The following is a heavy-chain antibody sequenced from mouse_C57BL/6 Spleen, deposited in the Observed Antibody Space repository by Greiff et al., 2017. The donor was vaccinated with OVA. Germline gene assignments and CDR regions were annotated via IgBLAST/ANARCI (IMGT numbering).Heavy chain of an antibody. V-gene: IGHV1-69*01. Sequence: QVQLQQPGAELVMPGASVKLSCKASGYTFTSYWMHWVKQRPGQGLEWIGEIDPSDSYTNYNQKFTGKSTLTVDKSSSTAYMQLSSLTSEDSAVYYCARGMGLLRLFAYWGQGTLVTVSA. CDR2: IDPSDSYT. CDR1: GYTFTSYW. CDR3: ARGMGLLRLFAY. J-gene: IGHJ3*01. D-gene: IGHD1-1*01.